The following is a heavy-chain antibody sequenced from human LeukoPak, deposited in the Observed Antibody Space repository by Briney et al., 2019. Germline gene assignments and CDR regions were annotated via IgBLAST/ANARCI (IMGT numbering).Heavy chain of an antibody. CDR2: IYSSGST. Sequence: SETLSLTCAVSGDSITTKTYSWGWIRQPPGKDLEWIANIYSSGSTFYNPSLKSRITMSVDTSENRFSLRLSSLSAADTAVYYCARVRAVSVSFDSWGQGTLVTVSS. J-gene: IGHJ4*02. CDR3: ARVRAVSVSFDS. D-gene: IGHD6-19*01. V-gene: IGHV4-39*07. CDR1: GDSITTKTYS.